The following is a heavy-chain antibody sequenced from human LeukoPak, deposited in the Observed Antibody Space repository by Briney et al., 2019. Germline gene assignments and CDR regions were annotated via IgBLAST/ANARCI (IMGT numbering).Heavy chain of an antibody. CDR3: ARRAVTTGYFDY. CDR2: IYPGDFDT. CDR1: GYSFTSYC. V-gene: IGHV5-51*01. J-gene: IGHJ4*02. D-gene: IGHD4-17*01. Sequence: GESLKISCKGSGYSFTSYCIAWVRQIPGKGLGWMGIIYPGDFDTRYSPSFQGQVTISADKSISTAYLQWSSLKASDTAVYYCARRAVTTGYFDYWGQGSLVTVSP.